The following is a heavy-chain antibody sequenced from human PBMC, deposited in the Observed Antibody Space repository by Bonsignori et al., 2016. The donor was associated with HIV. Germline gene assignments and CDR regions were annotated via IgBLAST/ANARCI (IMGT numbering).Heavy chain of an antibody. J-gene: IGHJ4*02. CDR3: VRGISGYIRSWTRIYYFDY. Sequence: GGSLRLSCAASGFTFTDYWMSWVRQAPGKGLEWVANIKQGGSDTYYVDSVRGRFTISRDNAKNSLYLQMDDLRAGDTAVYYCVRGISGYIRSWTRIYYFDYWGQGTLVTVSS. D-gene: IGHD6-13*01. CDR1: GFTFTDYW. V-gene: IGHV3-7*03. CDR2: IKQGGSDT.